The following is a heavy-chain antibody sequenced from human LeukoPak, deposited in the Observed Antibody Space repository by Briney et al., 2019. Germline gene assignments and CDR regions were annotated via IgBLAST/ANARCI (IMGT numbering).Heavy chain of an antibody. Sequence: GGSLRLSCAASGFTVSSNYMSWVRQAPGKGLEWVSVFYSGGNTYYADSVKGRFTISRDNSKNTLYLQMNSLRAEDTAVYYCARDGVAESSSGWSLYYGMDVWGQGTTVTVSS. CDR1: GFTVSSNY. D-gene: IGHD6-19*01. J-gene: IGHJ6*02. V-gene: IGHV3-53*01. CDR3: ARDGVAESSSGWSLYYGMDV. CDR2: FYSGGNT.